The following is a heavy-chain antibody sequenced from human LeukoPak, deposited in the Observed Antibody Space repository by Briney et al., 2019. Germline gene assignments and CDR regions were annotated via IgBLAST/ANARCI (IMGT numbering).Heavy chain of an antibody. CDR3: ARAGIAVAGQAEYFQH. CDR1: GYTSTSYD. Sequence: ASVKVSCKASGYTSTSYDINWVRQATGQGLEWMGWMNPNSGNTGYAQKLQGRVTMTRNTSISTAYMELSSLRSEDTAVYYCARAGIAVAGQAEYFQHWGQGTLVTVSS. V-gene: IGHV1-8*01. J-gene: IGHJ1*01. CDR2: MNPNSGNT. D-gene: IGHD6-19*01.